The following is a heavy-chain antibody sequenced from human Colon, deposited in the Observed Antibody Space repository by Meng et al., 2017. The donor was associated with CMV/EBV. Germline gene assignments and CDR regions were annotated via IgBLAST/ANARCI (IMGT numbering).Heavy chain of an antibody. CDR2: LSGSLTII. CDR3: AKGVSGPLYYFDY. Sequence: GESLKISCEASGFSFSSYSMNWVRQAPGKGLEWVAYLSGSLTIIDYADSVKGRFTISRDNAKNSLYLQMNSLRAEDTAVYYCAKGVSGPLYYFDYWGQGMLVTVSS. V-gene: IGHV3-48*04. CDR1: GFSFSSYS. D-gene: IGHD2-15*01. J-gene: IGHJ4*02.